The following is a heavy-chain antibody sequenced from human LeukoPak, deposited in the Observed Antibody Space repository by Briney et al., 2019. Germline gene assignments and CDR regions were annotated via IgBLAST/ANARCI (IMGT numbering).Heavy chain of an antibody. D-gene: IGHD1-26*01. J-gene: IGHJ6*02. CDR2: ISYDGSNK. CDR3: ARDLLSGSYGMDV. Sequence: QTGGSLRLSCAASGFTFSSYGMHWVRQAPGKGLEWVAVISYDGSNKYYADSVKGRFTISRDNSKNTLYLQMNSLRAEDTAVYYCARDLLSGSYGMDVWGQGTTVTVSS. V-gene: IGHV3-30*03. CDR1: GFTFSSYG.